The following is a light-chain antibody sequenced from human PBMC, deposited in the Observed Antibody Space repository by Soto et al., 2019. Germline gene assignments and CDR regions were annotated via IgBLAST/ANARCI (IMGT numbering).Light chain of an antibody. V-gene: IGKV1-5*01. CDR3: QQYTTYPYT. CDR1: QSVTNW. Sequence: DIQMTQSPSTLSASVGARVTITCRASQSVTNWLAWYQQKPGKAPNLLIYDASRLQSGIPSRFSGSGSGTEFTLTISSLQPDDFATYYGQQYTTYPYTFGQGTKLEIK. CDR2: DAS. J-gene: IGKJ2*01.